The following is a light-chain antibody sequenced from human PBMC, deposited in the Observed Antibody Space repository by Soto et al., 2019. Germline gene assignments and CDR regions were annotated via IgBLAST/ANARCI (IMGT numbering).Light chain of an antibody. CDR3: QQRSNCPPLT. Sequence: EIVLTQSPAILSLSPGERANVSCRASQSVSSYLAWYQQKRGQAPRLLIYDASNRATGIPARFSGSGSGTDFSLTISSLEPEDFAVYYCQQRSNCPPLTFGQGTRLEIK. J-gene: IGKJ5*01. V-gene: IGKV3-11*01. CDR2: DAS. CDR1: QSVSSY.